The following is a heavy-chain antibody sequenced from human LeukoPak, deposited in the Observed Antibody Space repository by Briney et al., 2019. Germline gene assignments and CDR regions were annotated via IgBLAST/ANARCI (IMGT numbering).Heavy chain of an antibody. J-gene: IGHJ4*02. Sequence: GGSLRLSCAASGFTFSSYWMSWVRQAPGKGLEWVANIKQDGSEKYYVDSVKGRFTISRDNAKNSLYLQMNSLRAEDTAVYYCARDRDGYKQTPFDYWGQGTLVTASS. CDR3: ARDRDGYKQTPFDY. V-gene: IGHV3-7*01. D-gene: IGHD5-24*01. CDR2: IKQDGSEK. CDR1: GFTFSSYW.